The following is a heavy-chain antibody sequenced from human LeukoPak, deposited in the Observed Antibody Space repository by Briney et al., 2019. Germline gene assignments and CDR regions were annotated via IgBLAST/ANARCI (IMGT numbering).Heavy chain of an antibody. Sequence: PGGSLRLSCTASGFTFTSYGIHWVRQAPGKGLEWVAFIRYDGSNKYYADSVKGRFTISRDNSKNTLYLQMNSLRAEDTALYHCAILPGSYEEEYNWFDPWGQGTLVTVSS. CDR3: AILPGSYEEEYNWFDP. D-gene: IGHD1-26*01. V-gene: IGHV3-30*02. CDR2: IRYDGSNK. CDR1: GFTFTSYG. J-gene: IGHJ5*02.